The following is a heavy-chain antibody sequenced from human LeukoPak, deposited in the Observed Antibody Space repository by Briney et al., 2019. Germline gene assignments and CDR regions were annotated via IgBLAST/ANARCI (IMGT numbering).Heavy chain of an antibody. V-gene: IGHV4-59*01. CDR3: ARSPARTGSYNPLDYYYYGMDV. CDR2: IYYSRST. D-gene: IGHD3-10*01. Sequence: SETLSLTCTVSGGSISSYYWSWIRQPPGKGLEWIGYIYYSRSTNYNPSLKSRVTISVDTSKNQFSLKLSSVTAADTAVYYCARSPARTGSYNPLDYYYYGMDVWGKGTTVTVSS. CDR1: GGSISSYY. J-gene: IGHJ6*04.